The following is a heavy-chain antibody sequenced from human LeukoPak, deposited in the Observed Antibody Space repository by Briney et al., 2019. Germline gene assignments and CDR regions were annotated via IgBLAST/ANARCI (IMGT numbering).Heavy chain of an antibody. CDR2: IVGDGSKA. CDR1: GFTFSTHG. Sequence: GGSLRLSCAASGFTFSTHGMQWVRQAPGKGLEWIAVIVGDGSKAHCADSVRRRFTVSNANSKNMLYLQMNSLRAEDTAVYYCARDSITGDNSLDFWGRGTLVTVSS. CDR3: ARDSITGDNSLDF. V-gene: IGHV3-33*05. J-gene: IGHJ4*02. D-gene: IGHD7-27*01.